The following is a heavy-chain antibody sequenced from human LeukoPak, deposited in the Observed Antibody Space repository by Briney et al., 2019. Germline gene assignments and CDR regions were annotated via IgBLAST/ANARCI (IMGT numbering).Heavy chain of an antibody. J-gene: IGHJ4*02. Sequence: PSETLSLTCAVSGYSISSGYYWGWIRQSPGRGLEWIGSISQSGGSSYNPSLKSRVTISVDTSNNQFSLNLSSVTASDTAVYFCARRYCSGGTCYGDYWGQGTLVTVSS. CDR3: ARRYCSGGTCYGDY. CDR2: ISQSGGS. D-gene: IGHD2-15*01. CDR1: GYSISSGYY. V-gene: IGHV4-38-2*01.